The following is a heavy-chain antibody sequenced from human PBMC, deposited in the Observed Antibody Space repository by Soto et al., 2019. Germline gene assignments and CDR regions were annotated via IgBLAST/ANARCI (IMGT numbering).Heavy chain of an antibody. CDR1: GVSISSYY. CDR3: ARDTGYSSSSWFDP. Sequence: SETLSLSCTVSGVSISSYYWSWIRQPPGKGLEWIGYIYYSGSTNYNPSLKSRVTISVDTSRNQFSLKLSSVTAADTAVYYCARDTGYSSSSWFDPWGQGTLVTVSS. V-gene: IGHV4-59*01. CDR2: IYYSGST. D-gene: IGHD6-6*01. J-gene: IGHJ5*02.